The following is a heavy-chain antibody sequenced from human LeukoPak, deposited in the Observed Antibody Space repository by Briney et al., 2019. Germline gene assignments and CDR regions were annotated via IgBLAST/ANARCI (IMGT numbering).Heavy chain of an antibody. Sequence: ASVKVSFKASGYTFTNYDFNWVRQAPGQGLEWMAWINPNSGATNYAQKFQGRLTMTRDTSISTAYMELRRLSSDDTAIYYCARPYCNGGSCHDYFDYWGQGTLVSVSS. CDR1: GYTFTNYD. J-gene: IGHJ4*02. V-gene: IGHV1-2*02. CDR2: INPNSGAT. CDR3: ARPYCNGGSCHDYFDY. D-gene: IGHD2-15*01.